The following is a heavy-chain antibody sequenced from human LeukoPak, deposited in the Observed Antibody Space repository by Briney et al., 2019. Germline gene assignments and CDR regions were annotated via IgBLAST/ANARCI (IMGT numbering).Heavy chain of an antibody. J-gene: IGHJ4*02. D-gene: IGHD6-6*01. Sequence: SQTLSLTCSVSGDPINGGNYFWTWIRQPAGKGLEWIGRVHTSGARDFNPSLESRVLISADISKNQFSLKLSSVTAADTAVYYCARAAVAARPYIDYWGQGTLVTVSS. CDR1: GDPINGGNYF. V-gene: IGHV4-61*02. CDR3: ARAAVAARPYIDY. CDR2: VHTSGAR.